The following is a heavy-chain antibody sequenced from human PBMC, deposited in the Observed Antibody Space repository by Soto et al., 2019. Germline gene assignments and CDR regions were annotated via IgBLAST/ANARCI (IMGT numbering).Heavy chain of an antibody. J-gene: IGHJ4*02. CDR3: ARDAHCSSTNCYYFDY. D-gene: IGHD2-2*01. V-gene: IGHV1-18*01. CDR2: ISPYNGNT. Sequence: QVQLVQSGAEVKKPGASVNVSCKASGYTLTNSYISWVRQAPGQGLEWMGWISPYNGNTNYAQKLQGRVTMTTDTSTSTAYMELRSLRSDDTAVYYCARDAHCSSTNCYYFDYWGQGTLVTVSS. CDR1: GYTLTNSY.